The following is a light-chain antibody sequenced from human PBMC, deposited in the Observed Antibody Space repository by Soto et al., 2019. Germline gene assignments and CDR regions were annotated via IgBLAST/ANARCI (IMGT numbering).Light chain of an antibody. CDR2: TAS. J-gene: IGKJ1*01. CDR1: QDISSW. V-gene: IGKV1-9*01. CDR3: QQLDNYPRT. Sequence: GDRVPIPCRASQDISSWLAWYQQKPGKAPKLLIYTASTLQSGVPSRFSGSGSGTEFTLTISSLQPEDFATYYCQQLDNYPRTFGQGTKVDIK.